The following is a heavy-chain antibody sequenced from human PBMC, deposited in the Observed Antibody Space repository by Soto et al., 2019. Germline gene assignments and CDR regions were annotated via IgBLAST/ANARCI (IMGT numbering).Heavy chain of an antibody. CDR1: GFTFSSYA. Sequence: GGSLRLSCAASGFTFSSYARHWVRQAPGKGLEYVSVISSNGGSTYYANSVKGRFTISRDNSKNTLYLQMSSLKASDTATYYCARRRFFDTLLDPWGQGTLVTVSS. D-gene: IGHD3-9*01. CDR3: ARRRFFDTLLDP. V-gene: IGHV3-64*01. J-gene: IGHJ5*02. CDR2: ISSNGGST.